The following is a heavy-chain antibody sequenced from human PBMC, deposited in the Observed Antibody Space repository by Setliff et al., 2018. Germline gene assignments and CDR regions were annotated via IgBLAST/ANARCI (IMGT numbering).Heavy chain of an antibody. D-gene: IGHD3-10*01. CDR2: LIPIFNTP. Sequence: SVKVSCKAPGRLFNNFAFSWVRQAPGQGLEWMGRLIPIFNTPNYAQKFQDRITLSADESTGTAYMELTSLTFGDTAIYYCARDLNRWVGEFAFDIWGQGTMVTVSS. CDR3: ARDLNRWVGEFAFDI. J-gene: IGHJ3*02. V-gene: IGHV1-69*13. CDR1: GRLFNNFA.